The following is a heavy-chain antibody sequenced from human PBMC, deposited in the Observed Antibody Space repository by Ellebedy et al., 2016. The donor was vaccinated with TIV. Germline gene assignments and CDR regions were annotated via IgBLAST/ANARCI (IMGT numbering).Heavy chain of an antibody. CDR1: GGSINNYF. J-gene: IGHJ1*01. CDR2: IYHQGST. Sequence: MPSETLSLTCAVSGGSINNYFWSWIRQPPGKGLEWIGYIYHQGSTNYNPSLGSRVTISVDTSKNQVALKLSSVTAADTATYYCYGSGGYGVEYWGQGTLVTVTS. D-gene: IGHD3-10*01. CDR3: YGSGGYGVEY. V-gene: IGHV4-59*01.